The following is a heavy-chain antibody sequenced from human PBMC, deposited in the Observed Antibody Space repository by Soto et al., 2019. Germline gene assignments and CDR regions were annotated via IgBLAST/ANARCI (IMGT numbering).Heavy chain of an antibody. CDR2: ISYDGRNK. CDR1: GFTFSSYA. CDR3: ARDPAGGMDV. Sequence: GGSLRLSCVASGFTFSSYAMHWVRQAPGKGLEWVAVISYDGRNKYYADSVKGRFTLSRDNSKNTLYLQMNSLRAEDTAVYYCARDPAGGMDVWGQGTTVTVSS. V-gene: IGHV3-30*04. J-gene: IGHJ6*02.